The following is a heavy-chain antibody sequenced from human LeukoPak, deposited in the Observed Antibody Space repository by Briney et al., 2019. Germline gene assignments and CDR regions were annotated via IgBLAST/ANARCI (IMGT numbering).Heavy chain of an antibody. CDR3: RPGHHGDYL. D-gene: IGHD4-17*01. J-gene: IGHJ4*02. CDR2: IKGDGSEK. V-gene: IGHV3-7*01. CDR1: GFTFSDFW. Sequence: GGSLRLSCAASGFTFSDFWMNWVRQAPGKGLEWVANIKGDGSEKYYVDSVKGRFTISRDNAKNSLYLQMNSLRVEDTAIYYCRPGHHGDYLRGQGTLVTVSS.